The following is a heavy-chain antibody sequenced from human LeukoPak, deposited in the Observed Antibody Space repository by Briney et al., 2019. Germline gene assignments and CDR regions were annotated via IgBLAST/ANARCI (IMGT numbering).Heavy chain of an antibody. CDR3: ARELAGHYYGSGSSFDY. V-gene: IGHV3-7*01. D-gene: IGHD3-10*01. Sequence: PGGSLRLSCAASGFTFSSYWMSWVRQAPGKRLEWVANIKQDGSEKYYVDSVKGRFAISRDNAKNSLYLQMNSLRAEDTAVYYCARELAGHYYGSGSSFDYWGQGTLVTVSS. CDR2: IKQDGSEK. CDR1: GFTFSSYW. J-gene: IGHJ4*02.